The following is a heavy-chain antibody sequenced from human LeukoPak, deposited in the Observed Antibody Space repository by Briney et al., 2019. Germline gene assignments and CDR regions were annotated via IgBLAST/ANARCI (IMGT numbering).Heavy chain of an antibody. D-gene: IGHD1-26*01. CDR2: IYYIGST. V-gene: IGHV4-39*06. Sequence: PSETLSLTCTVSGGSISSSSYYWGWIRQPPEKRLEWSGSIYYIGSTYYNPSLNKRATIYVDTSKNQSALKLSSLSAAGSPVYYCASEWEIPSINWFDPWGQGTLVTVSS. J-gene: IGHJ5*02. CDR1: GGSISSSSYY. CDR3: ASEWEIPSINWFDP.